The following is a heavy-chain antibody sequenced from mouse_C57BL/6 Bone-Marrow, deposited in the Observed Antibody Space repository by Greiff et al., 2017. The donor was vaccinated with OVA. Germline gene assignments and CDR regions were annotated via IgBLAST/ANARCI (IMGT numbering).Heavy chain of an antibody. Sequence: QVQLQQPGAELVKPGASVKLSCKASGYTFTSYWMHWVKQRPGQGLEWIGMIHPNSGSTNYNEKFKSNATLTVNKSSSTAYMQLSSLTSEDSAVYYCASGGWLLLDYWGQGTTLTVSS. CDR1: GYTFTSYW. CDR2: IHPNSGST. D-gene: IGHD2-3*01. V-gene: IGHV1-64*01. J-gene: IGHJ2*01. CDR3: ASGGWLLLDY.